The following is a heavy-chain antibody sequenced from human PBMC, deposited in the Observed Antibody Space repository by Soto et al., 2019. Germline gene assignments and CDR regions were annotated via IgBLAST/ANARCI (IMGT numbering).Heavy chain of an antibody. CDR1: GGTFSSYG. Sequence: PGGPLRLSYAASGGTFSSYGMHWVRQAPGKGLEWVAVISYDGSNKYYADSVKGRFTISRDNSKNTLYLQMNSLRAEDTAMYYCAKDKNYDFWSGLLEYYYYMDVWGKGTTVTVSS. V-gene: IGHV3-30*18. CDR2: ISYDGSNK. CDR3: AKDKNYDFWSGLLEYYYYMDV. D-gene: IGHD3-3*01. J-gene: IGHJ6*03.